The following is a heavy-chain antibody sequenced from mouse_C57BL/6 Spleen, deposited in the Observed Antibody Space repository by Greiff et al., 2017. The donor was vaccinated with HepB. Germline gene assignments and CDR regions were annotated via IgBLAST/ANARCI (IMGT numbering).Heavy chain of an antibody. V-gene: IGHV14-2*01. CDR1: GFNIKDYY. D-gene: IGHD2-5*01. CDR2: IDPEDGET. Sequence: EVKLMESGAELVKPGASVKLSCTASGFNIKDYYMHWVKQRTEQGLEWIGRIDPEDGETKYAPKFQGKATITADTSSNTAYLQLSSLTSEDTAVYYCAKGPHSNNFDYWGQGTTLTVSS. J-gene: IGHJ2*01. CDR3: AKGPHSNNFDY.